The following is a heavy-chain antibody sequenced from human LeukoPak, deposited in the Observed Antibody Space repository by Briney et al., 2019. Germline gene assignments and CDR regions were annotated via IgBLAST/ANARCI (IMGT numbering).Heavy chain of an antibody. D-gene: IGHD2-21*02. V-gene: IGHV1-69*06. CDR2: IIPIFGTA. J-gene: IGHJ4*02. Sequence: ASVKVSCKASGGTFSSYAISWVRQAPGQGLEWMGGIIPIFGTANYAQKFQGRVTITADKSTSTAYMELSSLRSEDTAVYYCARGVYCGGDCFNYWGQGTLVTVSS. CDR1: GGTFSSYA. CDR3: ARGVYCGGDCFNY.